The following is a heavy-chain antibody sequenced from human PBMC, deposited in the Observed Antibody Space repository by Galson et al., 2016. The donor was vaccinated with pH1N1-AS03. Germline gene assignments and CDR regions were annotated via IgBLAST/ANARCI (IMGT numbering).Heavy chain of an antibody. Sequence: PALVKPTQTLTLTCTFSGFSLPTIGAGVGWVRQPPGKALEWLALIYWDDDKSYRPSLKTRHSITKDPSRNQVVLTMPNVDPLDSGTYYCAHRYCSPDFSCYNFFDYWGQGTLLTVSS. CDR1: GFSLPTIGAG. CDR3: AHRYCSPDFSCYNFFDY. J-gene: IGHJ4*02. V-gene: IGHV2-5*02. D-gene: IGHD2-15*01. CDR2: IYWDDDK.